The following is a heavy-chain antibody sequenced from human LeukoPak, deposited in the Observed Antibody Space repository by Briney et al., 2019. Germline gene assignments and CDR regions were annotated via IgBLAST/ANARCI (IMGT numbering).Heavy chain of an antibody. CDR3: ARGMYVWGSYSDY. D-gene: IGHD3-16*01. CDR2: ISGSGGST. V-gene: IGHV3-23*01. CDR1: GFTFSDHY. J-gene: IGHJ4*02. Sequence: PGGSLRLSCAASGFTFSDHYMDWVRQAPGKGLEWVSAISGSGGSTYYADSVKGRFTISRDNSKNTLYLQMNSLRAEDTAVYYCARGMYVWGSYSDYWGQGTLVTVSS.